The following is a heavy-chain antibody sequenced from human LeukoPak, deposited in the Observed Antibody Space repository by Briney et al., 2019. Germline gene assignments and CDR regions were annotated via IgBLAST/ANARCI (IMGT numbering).Heavy chain of an antibody. J-gene: IGHJ4*02. V-gene: IGHV3-11*01. CDR3: AKGLDTFDH. Sequence: GGSLRLSCAASGFTFSNYWMNWVRQAPGKGLEWVSYIANDGNTTYYADSVKGRFIISRDNARNSLYLQMNSLRAEDTAIYYCAKGLDTFDHWGQGTLVSVSS. CDR1: GFTFSNYW. D-gene: IGHD5-18*01. CDR2: IANDGNTT.